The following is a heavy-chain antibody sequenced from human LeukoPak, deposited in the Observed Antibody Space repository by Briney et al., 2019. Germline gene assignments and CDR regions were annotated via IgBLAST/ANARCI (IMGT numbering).Heavy chain of an antibody. CDR2: LNPSGGST. CDR1: GYTLTIYY. J-gene: IGHJ3*02. V-gene: IGHV1-46*01. CDR3: AREGHSSPHDAFDI. D-gene: IGHD6-13*01. Sequence: ASVTVSCMPSGYTLTIYYMHWVRQAPGPGLGWMGILNPSGGSTTYAQRVQGRVTMTRDTSTSTVYMELSSLRSEDTAVYYCAREGHSSPHDAFDIWGQGTMVTVSS.